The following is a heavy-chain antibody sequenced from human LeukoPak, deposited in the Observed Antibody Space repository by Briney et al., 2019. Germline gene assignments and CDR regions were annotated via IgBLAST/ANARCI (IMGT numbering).Heavy chain of an antibody. CDR1: GFTFSSFA. CDR3: AKDKGSGTYPPY. J-gene: IGHJ4*02. Sequence: GGSLRLSCAASGFTFSSFAISWVRQAPGKGLEWVSGISGSGGSIFYADSVKGRFTISRDNSENSLYLQINSLRAEDTAVYYCAKDKGSGTYPPYWGQGTLVAVSS. D-gene: IGHD1-26*01. CDR2: ISGSGGSI. V-gene: IGHV3-23*01.